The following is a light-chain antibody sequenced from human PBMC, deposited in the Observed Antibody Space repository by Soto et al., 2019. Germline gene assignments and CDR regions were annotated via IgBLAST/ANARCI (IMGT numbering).Light chain of an antibody. V-gene: IGKV3-15*01. CDR1: QSVSNN. CDR2: GAS. Sequence: ETVMTQSPATLSISPGERATLSCRASQSVSNNLAWYQQKPGQAPRLLIYGASSRATGIPARFSGSGSGTQFTLTISSLQSEDFAVYFCQQYNNWTRTFGQGTKVEIK. CDR3: QQYNNWTRT. J-gene: IGKJ1*01.